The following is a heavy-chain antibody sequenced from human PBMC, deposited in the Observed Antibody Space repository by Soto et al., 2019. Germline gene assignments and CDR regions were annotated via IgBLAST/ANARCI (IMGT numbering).Heavy chain of an antibody. CDR1: GYTFTSYA. J-gene: IGHJ4*02. CDR2: INAGNGNT. V-gene: IGHV1-3*01. Sequence: ASVKVSCKASGYTFTSYAMHWVRQAPGQRLEWMGWINAGNGNTKYSQKFQGRVTITRDTSASTAYMELSSLRSEDTAVYYCARTDIVVVPAAMGFDYWGQGTLGTVSS. D-gene: IGHD2-2*01. CDR3: ARTDIVVVPAAMGFDY.